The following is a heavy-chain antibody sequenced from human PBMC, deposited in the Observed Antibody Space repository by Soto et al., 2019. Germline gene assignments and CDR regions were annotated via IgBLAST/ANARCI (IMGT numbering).Heavy chain of an antibody. D-gene: IGHD3-16*01. Sequence: ASVKVSCKTSGYTFTDYYMHWVRQAPGQGLEWMGWINPDSGGSNYAQKFQGRVIMTRDTSISTAYMELSRLRSDDTAVYYCARESHYAYWGQGTLVTVSS. V-gene: IGHV1-2*02. J-gene: IGHJ4*02. CDR2: INPDSGGS. CDR3: ARESHYAY. CDR1: GYTFTDYY.